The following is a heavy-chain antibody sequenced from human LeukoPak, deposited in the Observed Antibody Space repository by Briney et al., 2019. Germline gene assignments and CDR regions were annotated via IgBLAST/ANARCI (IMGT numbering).Heavy chain of an antibody. D-gene: IGHD3-10*01. V-gene: IGHV1-18*01. CDR3: AREGGSGTYYPFDY. CDR1: GYTFTNYS. Sequence: ASVKVSCKASGYTFTNYSITWVRQAPGQGLEWMGWISAYDGNTNYAQKLQGRVTMTTDTSTSTAYMELRSLRSDGTAVYYCAREGGSGTYYPFDYWGQGTLVTVSS. CDR2: ISAYDGNT. J-gene: IGHJ4*02.